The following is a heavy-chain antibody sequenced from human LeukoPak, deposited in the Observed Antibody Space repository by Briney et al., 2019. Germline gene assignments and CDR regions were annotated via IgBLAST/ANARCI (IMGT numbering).Heavy chain of an antibody. Sequence: GRSLRLSCAASGFTFSSYGMHWVRQAPGKGLEWVAVIWYDGSNKYYADSVKGRFTISRDNSKNTLYLQMNSLRAEDTAVYYCARVGTTGVARGVIPYYYGMDVWGQGTTVTVSS. D-gene: IGHD3-10*01. V-gene: IGHV3-33*01. CDR2: IWYDGSNK. J-gene: IGHJ6*02. CDR3: ARVGTTGVARGVIPYYYGMDV. CDR1: GFTFSSYG.